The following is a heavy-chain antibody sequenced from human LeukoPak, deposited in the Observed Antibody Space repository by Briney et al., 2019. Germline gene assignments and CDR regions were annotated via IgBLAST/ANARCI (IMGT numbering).Heavy chain of an antibody. V-gene: IGHV3-21*01. CDR2: ISSSSSYI. CDR1: GFTFSSYS. D-gene: IGHD4-17*01. J-gene: IGHJ4*02. CDR3: ARDPGYGDYSYYFDY. Sequence: GGSLRLSCAASGFTFSSYSINWVRQAPGKGLEWVSSISSSSSYIYYADSVKGRFTISRDNAKNSLYLQMNSLRAEDTAVYYCARDPGYGDYSYYFDYWGQGTLVTVSS.